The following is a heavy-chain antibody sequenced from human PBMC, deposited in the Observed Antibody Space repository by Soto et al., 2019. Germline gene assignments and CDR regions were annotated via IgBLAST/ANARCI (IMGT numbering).Heavy chain of an antibody. V-gene: IGHV1-69*02. CDR3: ARGGIVVPRARYYYMDV. D-gene: IGHD2-2*01. CDR2: IIPILGIA. J-gene: IGHJ6*03. Sequence: ASVKVSCKASGGTFSSYTISWVRQAPGQGLEWMGRIIPILGIANYAQKFQGRVTITADKSTSTAYMELSSLRSEDTAVYYCARGGIVVPRARYYYMDVWGKGTTVTVSS. CDR1: GGTFSSYT.